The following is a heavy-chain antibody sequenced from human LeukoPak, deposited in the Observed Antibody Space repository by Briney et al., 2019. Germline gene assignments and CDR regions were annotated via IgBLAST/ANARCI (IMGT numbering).Heavy chain of an antibody. Sequence: SETLSLTCTVSGDPISTPTHWWGWIRQPPGKGLVWIGSIYSSGTTFYNPSLKSRVTLSTDTSKDQFSLKLSSVTAADTAVYYCAKRAYGVGFEYWGQGTLLTVSS. D-gene: IGHD4/OR15-4a*01. CDR2: IYSSGTT. V-gene: IGHV4-39*01. CDR1: GDPISTPTHW. J-gene: IGHJ4*02. CDR3: AKRAYGVGFEY.